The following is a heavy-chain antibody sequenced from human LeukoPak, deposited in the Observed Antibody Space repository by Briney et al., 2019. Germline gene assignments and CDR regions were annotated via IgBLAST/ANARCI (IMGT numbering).Heavy chain of an antibody. CDR2: IYYRGST. D-gene: IGHD2-15*01. CDR1: GGSISSYY. J-gene: IGHJ4*02. Sequence: SETLSLTCTVSGGSISSYYWSWIRQPPGKGLEWIGYIYYRGSTNYNPSLKSRVTISVDTSKNQFSLKPSSVTAADTAVYYCARVQGRDIVVVVAATRKVAFDYWGQGTLVTVSS. CDR3: ARVQGRDIVVVVAATRKVAFDY. V-gene: IGHV4-59*12.